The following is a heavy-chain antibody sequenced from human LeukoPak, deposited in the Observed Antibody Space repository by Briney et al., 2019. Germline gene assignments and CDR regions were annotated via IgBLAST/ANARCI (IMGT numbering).Heavy chain of an antibody. Sequence: ASETLSLTCAVYGGSFSGYYWSWIRQPPGKGLEWIGEINHSGSTNYNPSLKSRVTISVDTSKNQFSLKLSSVTAADTAVYYCARGRPDIVVVPAAIYYWGQGTPVTVSS. V-gene: IGHV4-34*01. J-gene: IGHJ4*02. CDR2: INHSGST. CDR1: GGSFSGYY. D-gene: IGHD2-2*01. CDR3: ARGRPDIVVVPAAIYY.